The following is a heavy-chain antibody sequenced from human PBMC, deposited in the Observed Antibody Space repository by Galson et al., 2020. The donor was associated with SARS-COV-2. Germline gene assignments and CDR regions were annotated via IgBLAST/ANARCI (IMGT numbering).Heavy chain of an antibody. D-gene: IGHD6-13*01. CDR2: ISYDGSNK. J-gene: IGHJ6*02. Sequence: GESLKISCAASEFTFSSYAMHWVRQAPGKGLEWVAVISYDGSNKYYADSVRGRFTISRDNSKNTLYLQMNSLGAADTAVFYCARASRGNYHYAMDVWGQGTTVTVSS. CDR1: EFTFSSYA. V-gene: IGHV3-30*04. CDR3: ARASRGNYHYAMDV.